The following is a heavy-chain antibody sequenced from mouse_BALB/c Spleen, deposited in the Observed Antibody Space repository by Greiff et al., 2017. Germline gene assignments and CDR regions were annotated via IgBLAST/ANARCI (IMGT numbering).Heavy chain of an antibody. CDR1: GFTFSSYT. D-gene: IGHD1-1*01. CDR3: TRDSTTVPFAY. Sequence: EVKLVESGGGLVKPGGSLKLSCAASGFTFSSYTMSWVRQTPEKRLEWVATISSGGSYTYYPDSVKGRFTISRDNAKNTLYLQMSSLKSEDTAMYYCTRDSTTVPFAYWGQGTLVTVSA. CDR2: ISSGGSYT. V-gene: IGHV5-6-4*01. J-gene: IGHJ3*01.